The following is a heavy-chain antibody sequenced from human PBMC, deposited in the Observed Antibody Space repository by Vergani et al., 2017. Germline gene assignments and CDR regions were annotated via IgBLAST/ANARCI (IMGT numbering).Heavy chain of an antibody. V-gene: IGHV4-30-2*01. CDR2: IYHSGST. D-gene: IGHD6-6*01. CDR3: ARGASIAARPFNYMDV. CDR1: GVSISSGGYS. J-gene: IGHJ6*03. Sequence: QLQLQESGSGLVKPSQTLSLTCAVSGVSISSGGYSWSWLRQPPGKGLGWIGYIYHSGSTYYNPSLKRRVTISVDRSKNQFSLKLSSVTAADTAVYYCARGASIAARPFNYMDVWGKGTTVTVSS.